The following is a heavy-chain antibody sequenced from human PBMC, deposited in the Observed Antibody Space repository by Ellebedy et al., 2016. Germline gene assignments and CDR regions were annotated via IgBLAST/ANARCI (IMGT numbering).Heavy chain of an antibody. CDR1: GGSISSSSYY. J-gene: IGHJ4*02. CDR3: ARRPYSTIFDRTAKYYFDY. D-gene: IGHD3-3*01. CDR2: IYYSGST. V-gene: IGHV4-39*01. Sequence: SETLSLTXTVSGGSISSSSYYWGWIRQPPGKGLEWIGSIYYSGSTYYSPSLKRRVTISVDTSKNQFSLKLSSATAADTAVYYCARRPYSTIFDRTAKYYFDYWGQGTLVTVSS.